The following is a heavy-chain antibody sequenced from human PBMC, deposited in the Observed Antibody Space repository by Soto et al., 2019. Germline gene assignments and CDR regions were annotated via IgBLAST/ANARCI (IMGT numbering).Heavy chain of an antibody. D-gene: IGHD3-16*01. Sequence: QVQLVQSGDEVKKPGASVKVSCKASGYIFVNYGIAWVRQAPGQGLEWMGWISPYTGNTHSATKVQGRLTMTTDTSTSTAYMDPGSLTSDDTAVYYCVTVDNYVTPTPQDVWGQGTTVTVSS. J-gene: IGHJ6*02. CDR1: GYIFVNYG. CDR3: VTVDNYVTPTPQDV. V-gene: IGHV1-18*01. CDR2: ISPYTGNT.